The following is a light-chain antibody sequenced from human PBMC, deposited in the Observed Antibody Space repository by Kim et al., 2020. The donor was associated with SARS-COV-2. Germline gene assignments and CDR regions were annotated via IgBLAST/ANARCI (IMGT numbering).Light chain of an antibody. CDR2: AAS. CDR1: QSISSY. CDR3: QQSYSTPVT. V-gene: IGKV1-39*01. Sequence: ASVGDRVTIPCRASQSISSYLNWYQQKPGKAPKLLIYAASSLQSGVPSRFSGSGSGTDFTLTISSLQPEDFATYYCQQSYSTPVTFGGGTQVDIK. J-gene: IGKJ4*01.